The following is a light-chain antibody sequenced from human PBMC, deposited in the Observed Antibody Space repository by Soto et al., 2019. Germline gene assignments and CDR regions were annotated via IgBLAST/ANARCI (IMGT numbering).Light chain of an antibody. CDR3: MQALQTHRT. J-gene: IGKJ1*01. V-gene: IGKV2-28*01. CDR2: LGP. Sequence: EIVLTQSPLSLPVTPGEPASISCRSSQSLLHSNGYNYLDWYLQKPGQSPQLLIYLGPNRASGVPDRFSGSGSGTDFTLKISRVKAEDVGVYYCMQALQTHRTFGQGTKVDIK. CDR1: QSLLHSNGYNY.